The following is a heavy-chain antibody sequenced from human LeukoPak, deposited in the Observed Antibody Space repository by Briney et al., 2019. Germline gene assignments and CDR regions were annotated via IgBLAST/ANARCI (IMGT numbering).Heavy chain of an antibody. J-gene: IGHJ6*03. D-gene: IGHD3-3*01. CDR3: ARGVRYYDFWSGSPYYMDV. CDR1: GGSVSSGSYY. Sequence: SETLSLTCTVSGGSVSSGSYYWSWIRQPPGKGLEWIGYIYYSGSTNYNPSLKSRVTISVDTSKNQFSLKLSSVTAADTAVYYCARGVRYYDFWSGSPYYMDVWGKGTTVTVSS. CDR2: IYYSGST. V-gene: IGHV4-61*01.